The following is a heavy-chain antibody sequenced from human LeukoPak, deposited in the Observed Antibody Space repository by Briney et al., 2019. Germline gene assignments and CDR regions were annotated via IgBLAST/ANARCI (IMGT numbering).Heavy chain of an antibody. V-gene: IGHV3-23*01. CDR2: ISAGGDTT. CDR1: GFTFSSYA. CDR3: AAISYSGTWPVGY. Sequence: GGSLRLPCAASGFTFSSYAMSWVRQAPGEGLEWVSGISAGGDTTYTADSVRGRFTISRDNSNNTLYLQMNTLTAEDTAVYYCAAISYSGTWPVGYWGQGILVTVTA. J-gene: IGHJ4*02. D-gene: IGHD6-25*01.